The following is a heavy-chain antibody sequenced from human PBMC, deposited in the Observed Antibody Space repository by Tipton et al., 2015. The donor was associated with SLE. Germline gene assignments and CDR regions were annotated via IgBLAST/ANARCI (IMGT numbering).Heavy chain of an antibody. Sequence: TLSLTCTVSGASLGSGRYYWTWIRQHPEKGLEWIGYIYYAGATYYNPSLKSRVIISVDRSQNQFSLNLSSVTAADTAAYYCARMGDRWYFDLWGRGTLVTVSS. CDR2: IYYAGAT. D-gene: IGHD3-16*01. J-gene: IGHJ2*01. CDR1: GASLGSGRYY. CDR3: ARMGDRWYFDL. V-gene: IGHV4-31*03.